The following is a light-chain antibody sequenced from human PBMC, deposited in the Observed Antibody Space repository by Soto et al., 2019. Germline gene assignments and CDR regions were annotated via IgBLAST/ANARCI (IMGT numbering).Light chain of an antibody. CDR3: LQYNNWLTWT. CDR1: QSVSYN. CDR2: GAS. V-gene: IGKV3-15*01. J-gene: IGKJ1*01. Sequence: EIVMTQSPATLSVSPGERATLSCRASQSVSYNLAWYQQKPGQAPRLLIYGASTMATGVPARFSGSGSGTEFTLTISSLQSEDFAVYYCLQYNNWLTWTFGQGTKVEIK.